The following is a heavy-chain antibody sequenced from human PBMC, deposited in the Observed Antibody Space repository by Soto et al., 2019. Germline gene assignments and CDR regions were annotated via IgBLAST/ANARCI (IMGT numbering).Heavy chain of an antibody. D-gene: IGHD2-15*01. CDR1: GFTFSSYW. J-gene: IGHJ4*02. CDR2: IKQDGSEK. Sequence: PGGSLRLSCAASGFTFSSYWMSWVRQAPGKGLEWVANIKQDGSEKYYVDSVKGRFTISRDNAKNSLYLQMNSLRAEDTAVYYCARGPIVVVVAATRGYYFDYWGQGTLVTVSS. V-gene: IGHV3-7*01. CDR3: ARGPIVVVVAATRGYYFDY.